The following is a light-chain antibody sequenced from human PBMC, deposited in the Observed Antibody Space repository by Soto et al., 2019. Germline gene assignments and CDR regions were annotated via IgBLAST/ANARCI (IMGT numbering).Light chain of an antibody. CDR3: SSYTSSSTLV. J-gene: IGLJ1*01. CDR2: EVS. Sequence: QSVLTQPASVSGSPGQSITISCTGTSSDVGGYNYVSWYQQHPGKAPKLMIYEVSNRPSGVSNRFSGSKSCNTASLTISGLQAEYEADYYCSSYTSSSTLVFGTGTKVTVL. CDR1: SSDVGGYNY. V-gene: IGLV2-14*01.